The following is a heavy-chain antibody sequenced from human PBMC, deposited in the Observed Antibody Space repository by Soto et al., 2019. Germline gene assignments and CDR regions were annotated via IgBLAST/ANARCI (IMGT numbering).Heavy chain of an antibody. CDR3: AREKRGRDAFDI. V-gene: IGHV3-33*01. Sequence: QVQLVESGGGVVQPGRSLRLSCAASGFTFSSYGMHWVRQAPGKGLEWVAVIWYDGSNKYYADSVKGRFTISRDNSKNTLYLQMNSLRAEDTAVYYCAREKRGRDAFDIWGQGTMVTVSS. J-gene: IGHJ3*02. CDR1: GFTFSSYG. CDR2: IWYDGSNK. D-gene: IGHD3-10*01.